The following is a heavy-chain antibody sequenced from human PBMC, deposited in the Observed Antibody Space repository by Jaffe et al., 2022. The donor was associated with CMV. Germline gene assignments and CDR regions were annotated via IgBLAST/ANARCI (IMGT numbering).Heavy chain of an antibody. D-gene: IGHD3-22*01. V-gene: IGHV3-30*18. J-gene: IGHJ3*02. Sequence: QVQLVESGGGVVQPGRSLRLSCAASGFTFSSYGMHWVRQAPGKGLEWVAVISYDGSNKYYADSVKGRFTISRDNSKNTLYLQMNSLRAEDTAVYYCAKGAPPRSQLYTYYYDSSGSDAFDIWGQGTMVTVSS. CDR2: ISYDGSNK. CDR1: GFTFSSYG. CDR3: AKGAPPRSQLYTYYYDSSGSDAFDI.